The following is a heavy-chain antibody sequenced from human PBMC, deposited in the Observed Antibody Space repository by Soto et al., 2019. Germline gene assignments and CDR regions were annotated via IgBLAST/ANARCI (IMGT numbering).Heavy chain of an antibody. J-gene: IGHJ5*02. CDR2: IYYSGST. CDR1: GGSISSGGYY. CDR3: ARGCITMVRGVIITEWFDP. Sequence: QVQLQESGPGLVKPSQTLSLTCTVSGGSISSGGYYWSWIRQHPGKGLEWIGYIYYSGSTYYNPSFKSRVTISVDTSKNQFSLKLSSVTAADTAVYYCARGCITMVRGVIITEWFDPWGQGTLVTVSS. V-gene: IGHV4-31*03. D-gene: IGHD3-10*01.